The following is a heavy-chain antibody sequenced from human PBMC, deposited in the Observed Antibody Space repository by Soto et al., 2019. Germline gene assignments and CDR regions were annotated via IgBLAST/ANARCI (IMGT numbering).Heavy chain of an antibody. V-gene: IGHV4-59*01. CDR1: GGSISSYY. CDR2: IYYSGST. CDR3: ARALHRDDSSGYYYYFDY. D-gene: IGHD3-22*01. J-gene: IGHJ4*02. Sequence: SETLSLTCTVSGGSISSYYWSWIRQPPGKGLEWIGYIYYSGSTNYNPSLKSRVTISVDTSKNQFSLKLSSVTAADTAVYYCARALHRDDSSGYYYYFDYWGQGTLVTVSS.